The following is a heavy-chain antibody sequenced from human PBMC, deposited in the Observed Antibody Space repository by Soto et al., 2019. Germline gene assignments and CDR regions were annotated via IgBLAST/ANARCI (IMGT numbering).Heavy chain of an antibody. D-gene: IGHD3-10*01. V-gene: IGHV1-46*01. CDR2: INPSGGST. CDR3: ARDRGSSGRTRAFDI. CDR1: GYTFTSYY. Sequence: QVQLVQSGAEVKKPGASVKASCKASGYTFTSYYMHWVRQAPGQGLEWMGIINPSGGSTSYAQKFQGRVTMIRDTSTSTVYMELSSLRSEDTAVYYCARDRGSSGRTRAFDIWGQGTMVTVSS. J-gene: IGHJ3*02.